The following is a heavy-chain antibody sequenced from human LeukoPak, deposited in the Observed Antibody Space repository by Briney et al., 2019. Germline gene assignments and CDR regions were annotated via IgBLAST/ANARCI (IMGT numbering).Heavy chain of an antibody. V-gene: IGHV4-31*11. Sequence: SETLSLTCAVSGGSISSGGYYWSCIRQHPGKGLEWLGYIDYSGSTYYNPSLKSGVTISVDTSKTQFSLKLSSVNPADPPVYSCAKNYDSSGYTAFGYWGRGPLLTVSS. CDR2: IDYSGST. D-gene: IGHD3-22*01. CDR3: AKNYDSSGYTAFGY. J-gene: IGHJ4*02. CDR1: GGSISSGGYY.